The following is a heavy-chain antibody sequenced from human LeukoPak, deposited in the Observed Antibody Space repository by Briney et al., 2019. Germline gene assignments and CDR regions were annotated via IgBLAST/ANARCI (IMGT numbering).Heavy chain of an antibody. CDR1: GFTFSSYS. CDR2: ISSSSSTI. J-gene: IGHJ4*02. CDR3: AKDLSRSTVTKTSTGVDY. V-gene: IGHV3-48*01. D-gene: IGHD4-17*01. Sequence: GGSLRLPCAASGFTFSSYSMNWVRQAPGKGLEWVSYISSSSSTIYYADSVKGRFTISRDNAKNSLYLQMNSLRAEDTAVYYCAKDLSRSTVTKTSTGVDYWGQGTLVTVSS.